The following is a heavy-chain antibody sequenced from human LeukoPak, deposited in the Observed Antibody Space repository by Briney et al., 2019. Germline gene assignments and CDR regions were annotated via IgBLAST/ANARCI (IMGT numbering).Heavy chain of an antibody. CDR3: ARDQFGVIIVTSQYYFDY. Sequence: GGSLRLSCAASGFTFDDYGMSWVRQAPGRRLEWVSGINWNGGSTGYADSVKGRFTISRDNAKNSLYLQMNSLRAEDTALYYCARDQFGVIIVTSQYYFDYWGQGTLVTVSS. V-gene: IGHV3-20*04. J-gene: IGHJ4*02. CDR2: INWNGGST. D-gene: IGHD3-3*01. CDR1: GFTFDDYG.